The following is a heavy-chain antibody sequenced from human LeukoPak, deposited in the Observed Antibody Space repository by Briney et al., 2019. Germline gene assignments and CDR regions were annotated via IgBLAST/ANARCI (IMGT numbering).Heavy chain of an antibody. D-gene: IGHD4-11*01. CDR1: GFTFSNHA. CDR3: AKGPMDYSNHLFDS. V-gene: IGHV3-23*01. CDR2: ISGSGVST. Sequence: GGSLRLSCAASGFTFSNHAMNWVRQAPGKGLEWVSVISGSGVSTNYAESVKGRFTISRDNSRNTAYVQMNSLRAEDTAVYYCAKGPMDYSNHLFDSWGQGILVTVSS. J-gene: IGHJ5*01.